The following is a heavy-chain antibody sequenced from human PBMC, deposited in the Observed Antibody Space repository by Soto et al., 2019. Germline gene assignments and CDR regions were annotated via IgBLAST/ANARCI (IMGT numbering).Heavy chain of an antibody. CDR3: AKDTIVGAITGWFDP. J-gene: IGHJ5*02. V-gene: IGHV3-30*18. D-gene: IGHD1-26*01. CDR1: GFSFRSYG. Sequence: LRLSCAASGFSFRSYGMHWVRQAPGKGLEWVAVISYDGNNKYYADSVKGRFTISRDNSKNTVYVQMNSLRTEDTAVYYCAKDTIVGAITGWFDPWGQGALVTVSS. CDR2: ISYDGNNK.